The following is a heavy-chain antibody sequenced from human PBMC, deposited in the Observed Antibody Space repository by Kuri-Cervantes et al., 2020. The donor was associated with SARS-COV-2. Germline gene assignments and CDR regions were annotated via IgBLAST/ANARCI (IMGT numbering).Heavy chain of an antibody. D-gene: IGHD2-2*02. Sequence: ASVKVSCKASGCTFTSYGISWVRQAPGQGLEWMGWISAYNGNTNYAQKLQGRVTMTTDTSTSTAYMELRSLRSDDTAVYYCARDSQEYQLLYRGLDFDYWGQGTLVTVSS. J-gene: IGHJ4*02. CDR2: ISAYNGNT. V-gene: IGHV1-18*01. CDR3: ARDSQEYQLLYRGLDFDY. CDR1: GCTFTSYG.